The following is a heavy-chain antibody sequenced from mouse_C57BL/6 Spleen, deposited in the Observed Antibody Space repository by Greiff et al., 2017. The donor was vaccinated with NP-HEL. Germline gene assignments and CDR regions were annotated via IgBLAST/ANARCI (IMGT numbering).Heavy chain of an antibody. CDR3: ANYYGSSYGYFDY. D-gene: IGHD1-1*01. J-gene: IGHJ2*01. Sequence: EVQLQQSGPVLVKPGASVKMSCKASGYTFTDYYMNWVKQSHGKSLEWIGVINPYNGGTSYNQKFKGKATLTVDKSSSTAYMELNSLTSEDSAVYYCANYYGSSYGYFDYWGQGTTLTVSS. CDR2: INPYNGGT. CDR1: GYTFTDYY. V-gene: IGHV1-19*01.